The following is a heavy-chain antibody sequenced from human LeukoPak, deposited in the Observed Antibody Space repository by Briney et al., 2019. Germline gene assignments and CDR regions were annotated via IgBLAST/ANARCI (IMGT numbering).Heavy chain of an antibody. J-gene: IGHJ4*02. V-gene: IGHV3-48*03. CDR3: ARDYGGSSPFDY. D-gene: IGHD4-23*01. CDR1: GFTFSSYE. CDR2: ISSSGSTI. Sequence: GGSLRPSCAASGFTFSSYEMHWVRQAPGKGLEWVSYISSSGSTIYYADSVKGRFTISRDNAKNSLYLQMNSLRAEDTAVYYCARDYGGSSPFDYWGQGTLVTVSS.